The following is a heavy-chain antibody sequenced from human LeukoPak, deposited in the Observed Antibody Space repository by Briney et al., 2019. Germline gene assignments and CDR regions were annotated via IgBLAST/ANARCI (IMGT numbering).Heavy chain of an antibody. CDR3: AKSAYDSSGYYFLADAFDI. CDR2: ISGSDGRT. CDR1: GFTFSSYA. J-gene: IGHJ3*02. V-gene: IGHV3-23*01. D-gene: IGHD3-22*01. Sequence: QPGGSLRLSCAASGFTFSSYAMTWVRQAPGKGLEWVSGISGSDGRTYYADSVKGRFTISRDNSKNTLYLHMNSLRAEDTAVYYCAKSAYDSSGYYFLADAFDIWGQGTMVTVSS.